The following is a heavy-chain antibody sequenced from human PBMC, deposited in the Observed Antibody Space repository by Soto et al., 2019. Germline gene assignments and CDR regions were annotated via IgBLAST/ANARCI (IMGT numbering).Heavy chain of an antibody. Sequence: QVQLQESGPGLVKPSQTLSLTCTVSGGSISNVNYCWSWIRQPPDTGLEWIGHIYNGGSPYNNPSLTSRVTISVDTSQNQFSLQLSSVSAADTAVYYCARGPSGAKVDYWGQGTLVTVSS. D-gene: IGHD3-16*01. J-gene: IGHJ4*02. CDR3: ARGPSGAKVDY. CDR2: IYNGGSP. V-gene: IGHV4-30-4*01. CDR1: GGSISNVNYC.